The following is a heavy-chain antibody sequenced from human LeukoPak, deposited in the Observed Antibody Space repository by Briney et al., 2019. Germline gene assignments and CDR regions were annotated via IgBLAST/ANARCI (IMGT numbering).Heavy chain of an antibody. CDR1: GVSINSHY. CDR3: ARLNGSGSYYNAGRLYYYYGMDV. Sequence: PSETLSLTCTVSGVSINSHYLNWIRQPPGKGLEWIGYIYGSGRTNYNPSLKSRVTISVDTSKNQFSLKLSSVTAADTAVYYCARLNGSGSYYNAGRLYYYYGMDVWGQGTTVTVSS. D-gene: IGHD3-10*01. J-gene: IGHJ6*02. CDR2: IYGSGRT. V-gene: IGHV4-4*09.